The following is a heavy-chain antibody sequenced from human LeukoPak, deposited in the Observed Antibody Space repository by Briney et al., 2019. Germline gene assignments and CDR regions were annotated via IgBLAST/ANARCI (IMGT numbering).Heavy chain of an antibody. D-gene: IGHD2/OR15-2a*01. CDR2: ISGSGGST. CDR3: AKVPPLIVLTELPNALDI. V-gene: IGHV3-23*01. CDR1: GFTFGSYA. J-gene: IGHJ3*02. Sequence: GGSLRLSCAASGFTFGSYAMSWVRQAPGKGLEWVSAISGSGGSTNYADSVKGRFTISRDNSKNTLYLQMNSLRAEDTAVYYCAKVPPLIVLTELPNALDIWGRGTMVTVSS.